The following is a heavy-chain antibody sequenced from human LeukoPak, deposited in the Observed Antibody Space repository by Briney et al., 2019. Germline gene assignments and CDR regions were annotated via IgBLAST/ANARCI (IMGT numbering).Heavy chain of an antibody. Sequence: PGGSLRLSCAASGFTFDDYAMPWVRQAPGKGLEWVSGISWNSGSIGYADSVKGRFTISRDNAKNSLYLQMNSLRAEDTALYYCAKDQRWELPTGSFDIWGQGTMVTVSS. CDR2: ISWNSGSI. V-gene: IGHV3-9*01. J-gene: IGHJ3*02. CDR3: AKDQRWELPTGSFDI. CDR1: GFTFDDYA. D-gene: IGHD1-26*01.